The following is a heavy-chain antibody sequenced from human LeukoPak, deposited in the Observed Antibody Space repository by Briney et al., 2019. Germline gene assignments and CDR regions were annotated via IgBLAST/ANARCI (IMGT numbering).Heavy chain of an antibody. V-gene: IGHV1-2*02. D-gene: IGHD3-22*01. CDR2: INPNSGGT. CDR3: ARDLYYDSSGYVY. Sequence: ASVKVSCKASGHTFTGYYMHWVRQASGQGLEWMGWINPNSGGTNYAQKFQGRVTMTRDTSISTAYMELSRLRSDDTDVYYCARDLYYDSSGYVYWGQGTVVTVSS. J-gene: IGHJ4*02. CDR1: GHTFTGYY.